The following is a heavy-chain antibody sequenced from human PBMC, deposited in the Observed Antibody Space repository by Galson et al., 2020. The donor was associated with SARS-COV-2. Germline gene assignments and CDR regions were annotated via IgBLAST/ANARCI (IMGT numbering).Heavy chain of an antibody. CDR2: IYWNDDK. D-gene: IGHD3-16*01. CDR1: GFSLDSGGVS. J-gene: IGHJ4*01. CDR3: ARSPDGGHRLDY. V-gene: IGHV2-5*01. Sequence: SGPTLVKPTQTLTLTCTFSGFSLDSGGVSVGWIRQPPGKALEWLTYIYWNDDKRYRPSLKSRLTVTKDTSRNQVVLTMTNMAPVDTATYYCARSPDGGHRLDYWGRGILVTVSS.